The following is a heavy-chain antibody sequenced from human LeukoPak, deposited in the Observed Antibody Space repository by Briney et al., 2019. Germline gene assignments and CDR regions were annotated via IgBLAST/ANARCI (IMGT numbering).Heavy chain of an antibody. CDR2: INPDGSTT. J-gene: IGHJ4*02. CDR1: GFMFNSYW. CDR3: ARGIRGSYGTDY. V-gene: IGHV3-74*01. Sequence: GGSLRLSCAASGFMFNSYWMHWVRHTPGKGLEWVSRINPDGSTTNYADSVKGRLTIFRDNAMNTLYLQMNSLRAEDTAVYFCARGIRGSYGTDYWGQGTLVTVSS. D-gene: IGHD1-26*01.